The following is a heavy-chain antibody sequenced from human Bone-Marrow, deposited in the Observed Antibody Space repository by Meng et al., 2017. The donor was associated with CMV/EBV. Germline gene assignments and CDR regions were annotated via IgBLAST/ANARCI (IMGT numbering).Heavy chain of an antibody. J-gene: IGHJ6*02. CDR1: GYTFTSYG. D-gene: IGHD3-3*01. CDR2: ISAYNGNT. CDR3: ARDWRVRGYYYGMDV. Sequence: ASVKVSCKASGYTFTSYGISWVRQAPGQGLEWMGWISAYNGNTNYAQKLQGRVTMTTDTSTSTAYMELRSLRSDDTAVYYCARDWRVRGYYYGMDVWGQGTTVTVSS. V-gene: IGHV1-18*01.